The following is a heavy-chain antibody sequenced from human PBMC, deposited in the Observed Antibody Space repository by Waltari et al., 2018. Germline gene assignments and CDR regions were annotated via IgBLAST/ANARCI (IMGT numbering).Heavy chain of an antibody. Sequence: EVQLVESGGGLVKPGGSLGLSCAASGFTFSTYTMSWVRQAPRKGLEWVSSISPDSTYKHHADSVKGRFTISRDNAKNSLYLQMSSLRAEDTAVYYCARSVPQPDGLPVAGLEGYFDYWGQGTVVTVSS. D-gene: IGHD6-13*01. J-gene: IGHJ4*02. V-gene: IGHV3-21*01. CDR2: ISPDSTYK. CDR3: ARSVPQPDGLPVAGLEGYFDY. CDR1: GFTFSTYT.